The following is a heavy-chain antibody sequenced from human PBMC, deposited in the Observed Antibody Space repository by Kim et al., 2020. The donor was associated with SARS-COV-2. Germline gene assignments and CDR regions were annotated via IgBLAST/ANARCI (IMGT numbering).Heavy chain of an antibody. J-gene: IGHJ6*02. CDR3: ARAHYDFWSGYPPSQNYGMDV. D-gene: IGHD3-3*01. Sequence: SETLSLTCAVYGGSFSGYYWSWIRQPPGKGLEWIGEINHSGSTNYNPSLKSRVTISVDTSKNQFSLKLSSVTAADTAVYYCARAHYDFWSGYPPSQNYGMDVWGQGTTVTVSS. V-gene: IGHV4-34*01. CDR2: INHSGST. CDR1: GGSFSGYY.